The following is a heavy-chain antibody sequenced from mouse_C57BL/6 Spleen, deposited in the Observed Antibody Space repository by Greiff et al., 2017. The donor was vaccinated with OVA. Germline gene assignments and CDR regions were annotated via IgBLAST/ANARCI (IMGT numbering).Heavy chain of an antibody. Sequence: DVHLVESGGGLVQPKGSLKLSCAASGFSFNTYAMNWVRQAPGKGLEWVARIRSKSNNYATYYADSVKDRFTISRDDSESMLYLQMNNLKTEDTAMYYCVRPAYYDYDGYYAMDYWGQGTSVTVSS. CDR3: VRPAYYDYDGYYAMDY. CDR1: GFSFNTYA. J-gene: IGHJ4*01. CDR2: IRSKSNNYAT. D-gene: IGHD2-4*01. V-gene: IGHV10-1*01.